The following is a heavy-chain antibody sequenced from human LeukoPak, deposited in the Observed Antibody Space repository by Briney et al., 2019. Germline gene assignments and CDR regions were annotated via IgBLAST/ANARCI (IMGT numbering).Heavy chain of an antibody. CDR2: INPNSGGT. CDR1: GYTFTGCY. Sequence: ASVKVSCKASGYTFTGCYMHWVRQAPGQGLEWMGRINPNSGGTNYAQKFQGRVTMTRDTSISTAYMELSRLRSDDTAVYYCASVSDYDSSGYRADYWGQRTLVTVSS. D-gene: IGHD3-22*01. CDR3: ASVSDYDSSGYRADY. V-gene: IGHV1-2*06. J-gene: IGHJ4*02.